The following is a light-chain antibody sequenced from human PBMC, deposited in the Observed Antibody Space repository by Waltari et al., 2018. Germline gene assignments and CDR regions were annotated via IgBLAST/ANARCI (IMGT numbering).Light chain of an antibody. CDR2: DAS. Sequence: EFLLTHSPGTLSLSPGDRATPSCRASESVDALLAWYQQKPGQAPRLLIHDASTRATGIPDRFSGSGSGTDFTLTISRLEAGDFALYYCQQYRMTPVTFGQGTKVEIK. V-gene: IGKV3-20*01. CDR1: ESVDAL. J-gene: IGKJ2*01. CDR3: QQYRMTPVT.